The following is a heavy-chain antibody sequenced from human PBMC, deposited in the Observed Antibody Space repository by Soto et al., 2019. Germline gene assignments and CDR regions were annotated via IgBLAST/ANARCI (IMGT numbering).Heavy chain of an antibody. CDR3: ACVIFEYSSSSYGMGV. D-gene: IGHD6-6*01. V-gene: IGHV1-18*01. CDR1: GYTFTSYG. Sequence: QVQLVQSGAEVKKPGASVKVSCKASGYTFTSYGISWVRQAPGQGLEWMGWISAYNGNTNYAQKLQGRVTMTTDTSTITAYMELRSLRSDDTAVYYCACVIFEYSSSSYGMGVWGQGTTVTVSS. CDR2: ISAYNGNT. J-gene: IGHJ6*02.